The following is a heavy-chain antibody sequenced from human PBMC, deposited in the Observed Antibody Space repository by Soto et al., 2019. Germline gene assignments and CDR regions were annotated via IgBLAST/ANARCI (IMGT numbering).Heavy chain of an antibody. CDR3: ARDRRLSSLPWYNWNDVALDD. D-gene: IGHD1-20*01. CDR2: INPNSGGT. J-gene: IGHJ4*02. CDR1: GYTFTGYY. V-gene: IGHV1-2*04. Sequence: GASVKVSCKASGYTFTGYYMHWVRQAPGQGLEWMGWINPNSGGTNYAQKFQGWVTMTRDTSISTAYMELSRLRSDDTAVYYCARDRRLSSLPWYNWNDVALDDWGQGTLVTVAS.